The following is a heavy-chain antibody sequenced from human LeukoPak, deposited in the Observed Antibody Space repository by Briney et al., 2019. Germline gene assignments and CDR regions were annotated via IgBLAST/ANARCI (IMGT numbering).Heavy chain of an antibody. CDR1: GFTFSSYW. Sequence: GGSLRLSCAASGFTFSSYWMHWVRQAPGKGLVWVSRINTDGSSTSYADSVKGRFTISRDNSKNTLYLQMNSLRAEDTVLYYCAKRGLSVNGYDYWGQGTPVTVSS. V-gene: IGHV3-74*01. D-gene: IGHD2-8*01. CDR3: AKRGLSVNGYDY. J-gene: IGHJ4*02. CDR2: INTDGSST.